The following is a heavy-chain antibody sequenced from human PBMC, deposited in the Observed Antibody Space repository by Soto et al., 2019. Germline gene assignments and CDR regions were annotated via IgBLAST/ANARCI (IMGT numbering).Heavy chain of an antibody. CDR3: AKTPNSRLLNS. CDR1: GFTFRNYA. D-gene: IGHD3-9*01. Sequence: LLESGGGLVQPGESLKLSCAVSGFTFRNYAMSWVRQDPGKGLEWVAGITGTGSSTSYSDSVRGRFTISRDNSKNTLYLLMNSLRAEDTAVYWCAKTPNSRLLNSWGQGSLVTVSS. J-gene: IGHJ4*02. CDR2: ITGTGSST. V-gene: IGHV3-23*01.